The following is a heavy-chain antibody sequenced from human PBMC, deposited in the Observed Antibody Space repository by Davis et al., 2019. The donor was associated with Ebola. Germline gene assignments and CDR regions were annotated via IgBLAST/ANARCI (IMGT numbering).Heavy chain of an antibody. J-gene: IGHJ6*02. CDR3: ARVGAAWPSYYGMDV. Sequence: SLKISCAASGFTVSSNYMSWIRQAPGKRLEWVSYISSSSSYTNYADSVKGRFTISRDNAKNSLYLQMNSLRAEDTAVYYCARVGAAWPSYYGMDVWGQGTTVTVSS. D-gene: IGHD3-10*01. CDR2: ISSSSSYT. CDR1: GFTVSSNY. V-gene: IGHV3-11*06.